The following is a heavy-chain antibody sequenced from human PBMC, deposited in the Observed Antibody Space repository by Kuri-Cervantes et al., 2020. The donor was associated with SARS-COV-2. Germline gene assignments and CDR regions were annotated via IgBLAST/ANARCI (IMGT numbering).Heavy chain of an antibody. CDR2: IYHSGST. CDR3: ARLTPQNWGWVDY. J-gene: IGHJ4*02. Sequence: SETLSLTCTVSGGSISSGDYYWSWIRQPPGKGLEWIGSIYHSGSTYYNPSLKSRVTISVDTSKNQFSLKLSSVTAADTAVYYCARLTPQNWGWVDYWGQGTLVTVSS. CDR1: GGSISSGDYY. D-gene: IGHD7-27*01. V-gene: IGHV4-39*07.